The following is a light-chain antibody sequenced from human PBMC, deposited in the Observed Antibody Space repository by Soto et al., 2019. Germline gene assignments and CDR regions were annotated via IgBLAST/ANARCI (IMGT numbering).Light chain of an antibody. J-gene: IGLJ2*01. CDR2: EVS. Sequence: QSALTQPPSASGSPGQSVTISCTGTSSDVGGYNFVSWYQQHPGKAPKLMIYEVSKRPSGVPDRFSGSKSGNTTSLTVSGRQAEDEADYYCSSYAGGNNVVFGGGTKVTVL. V-gene: IGLV2-8*01. CDR3: SSYAGGNNVV. CDR1: SSDVGGYNF.